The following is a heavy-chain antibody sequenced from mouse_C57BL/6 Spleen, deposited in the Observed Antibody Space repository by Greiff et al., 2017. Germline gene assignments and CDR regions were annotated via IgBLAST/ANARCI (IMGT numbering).Heavy chain of an antibody. CDR1: GCSITSGYY. V-gene: IGHV3-6*01. CDR3: ARGFAY. Sequence: EVKLLESGPGLVKPSQSLSLTCSVTGCSITSGYYWNWIRQFPGNKLEWMGYISYDGSNNYNPSLKNRISITRDTSKNQFFLKLNSVTTEDTATYYCARGFAYWGQGTLVTVSA. J-gene: IGHJ3*01. CDR2: ISYDGSN.